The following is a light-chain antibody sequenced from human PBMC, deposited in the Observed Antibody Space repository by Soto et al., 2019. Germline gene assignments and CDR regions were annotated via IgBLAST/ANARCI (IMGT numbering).Light chain of an antibody. J-gene: IGLJ1*01. CDR3: NSFRVSHLDV. CDR2: EVT. Sequence: QSVLSQPASVSGSPGQTITISCTGTSTDVGGYNAVSWYQHHPGKAPKLIIYEVTHRPSGVSDRFSASKSGSTASLTISGLQAMDEADYYCNSFRVSHLDVLGTGTKVTVL. CDR1: STDVGGYNA. V-gene: IGLV2-14*01.